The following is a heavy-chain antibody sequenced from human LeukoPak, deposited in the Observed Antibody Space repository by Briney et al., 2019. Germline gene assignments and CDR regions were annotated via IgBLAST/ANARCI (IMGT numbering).Heavy chain of an antibody. CDR3: AKGKNTAYLSWFGP. V-gene: IGHV3-23*01. Sequence: PGGSLRLSCAASGFIFSTCAMSWVRQAPGKGLEWVSVISPSGDTSYYTDSVKGRFTISRDNSRNTLNLQMSSLRAEDTAIYYCAKGKNTAYLSWFGPWGQGTLVNGSS. D-gene: IGHD3-9*01. CDR2: ISPSGDTS. J-gene: IGHJ5*01. CDR1: GFIFSTCA.